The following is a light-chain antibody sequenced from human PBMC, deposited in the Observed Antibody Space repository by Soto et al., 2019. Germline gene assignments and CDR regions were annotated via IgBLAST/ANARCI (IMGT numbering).Light chain of an antibody. Sequence: EIVMKQSPATLSVSPGEGVTLSCRASESVRSKVAWYQQKPGQAPRLLIYGSSTRATGIPDRFRGSGSGTEYTLTISSLQSEDFAVYYCQQYNSWPPITFGQGTRLEIK. CDR2: GSS. CDR1: ESVRSK. J-gene: IGKJ5*01. V-gene: IGKV3-15*01. CDR3: QQYNSWPPIT.